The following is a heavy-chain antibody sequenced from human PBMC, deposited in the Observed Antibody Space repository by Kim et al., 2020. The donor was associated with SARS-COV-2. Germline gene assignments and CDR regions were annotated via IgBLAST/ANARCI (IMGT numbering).Heavy chain of an antibody. CDR2: IGITGGNT. Sequence: GGSLRLSCEASGFTFTSYAMTWVRQAPGKGLEWVASIGITGGNTYYADSVKGRFTISRDNSRDTLFLHMNSLRAEDTAVYYCTKRTSGAWPFDYWGQRTLVTVSS. CDR3: TKRTSGAWPFDY. V-gene: IGHV3-23*01. D-gene: IGHD2-2*01. CDR1: GFTFTSYA. J-gene: IGHJ4*02.